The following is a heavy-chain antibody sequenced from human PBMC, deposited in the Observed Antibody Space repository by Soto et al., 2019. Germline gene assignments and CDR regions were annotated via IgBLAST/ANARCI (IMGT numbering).Heavy chain of an antibody. J-gene: IGHJ5*02. V-gene: IGHV4-4*08. Sequence: SETLSLTCTVSGGSISSYHWSLIRQSPGKGLEWIGYILKTGSTEYNPSLKSRVTISLDTSKNQFSLNVSSMTAADTAVYYCAKFQTMVRGVHRGNWFDPWGQGTQVTVSS. D-gene: IGHD3-10*01. CDR1: GGSISSYH. CDR2: ILKTGST. CDR3: AKFQTMVRGVHRGNWFDP.